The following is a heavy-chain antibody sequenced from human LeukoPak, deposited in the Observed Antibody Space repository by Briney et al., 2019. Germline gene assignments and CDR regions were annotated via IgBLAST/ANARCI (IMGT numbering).Heavy chain of an antibody. D-gene: IGHD2-2*01. V-gene: IGHV7-4-1*02. CDR3: ARVNIVVVPAPYYYYMDV. Sequence: ASVKVSCKASGYTFTGYYMHWVRQAPGQGLEWMGWINTNTGNPTYAQGFTGRFVFSLDTSVSTAYLQISSLKAEDTAVYYCARVNIVVVPAPYYYYMDVWGKGTTVTVSS. CDR1: GYTFTGYY. J-gene: IGHJ6*03. CDR2: INTNTGNP.